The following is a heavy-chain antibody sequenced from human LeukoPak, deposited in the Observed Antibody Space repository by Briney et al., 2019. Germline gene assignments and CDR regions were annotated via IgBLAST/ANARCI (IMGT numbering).Heavy chain of an antibody. CDR1: GFTLSSSW. CDR3: ARDLSFSPDH. Sequence: GGSLRLSCAGSGFTLSSSWMHWVRQAPGKGPVWVAHVSPDGNLANYADSVKGRFIISRDNAKNTLFLQMNSLRAEDTAVYYCARDLSFSPDHWGQGTLVTVSS. CDR2: VSPDGNLA. J-gene: IGHJ4*02. V-gene: IGHV3-74*01.